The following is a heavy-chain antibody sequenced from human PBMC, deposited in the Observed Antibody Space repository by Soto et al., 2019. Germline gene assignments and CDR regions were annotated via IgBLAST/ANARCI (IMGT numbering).Heavy chain of an antibody. CDR3: ASGQSSAWELHAS. Sequence: QVHLQESGPGLVEPSGTLSLICVVSGDSIITNHFWCWVRQPPGKGLEWNGEIRHSGDTSYNPSLRSRVTISIDTSKNQFSLRLTSVTAADTAVYYCASGQSSAWELHASWGQGTLVTVSS. CDR1: GDSIITNHF. CDR2: IRHSGDT. V-gene: IGHV4-4*02. J-gene: IGHJ5*02. D-gene: IGHD1-26*01.